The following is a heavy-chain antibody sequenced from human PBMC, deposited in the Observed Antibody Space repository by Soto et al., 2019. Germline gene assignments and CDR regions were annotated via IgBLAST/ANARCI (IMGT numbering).Heavy chain of an antibody. CDR2: ISASGNT. CDR1: GYTFSNYG. CDR3: ARDLDGSGSYYTGY. V-gene: IGHV1-18*01. J-gene: IGHJ4*02. Sequence: QVQLVQSGAEVKKPGASVKVSCKASGYTFSNYGISWVRRAPGQGLEWMGWISASGNTNYAQKLQGRVTMTTDTSASTAFMELRSLRSDDTAMYFCARDLDGSGSYYTGYWGQGTLVTVSS. D-gene: IGHD3-10*01.